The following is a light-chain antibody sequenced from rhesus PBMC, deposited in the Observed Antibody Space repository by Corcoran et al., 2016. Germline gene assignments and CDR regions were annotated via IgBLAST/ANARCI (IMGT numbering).Light chain of an antibody. J-gene: IGKJ2*01. V-gene: IGKV1-19*01. CDR3: QQYDDLPYS. CDR1: QGISSW. CDR2: NAP. Sequence: DIQMTQSPSSLSASVGDKFTITCHARQGISSWLAWYQQTSGKAPKPQIYNAPSLQSGVPSRFSGSGSGTDYTLTISSLQPEDFATYYCQQYDDLPYSFGQGTKVEIK.